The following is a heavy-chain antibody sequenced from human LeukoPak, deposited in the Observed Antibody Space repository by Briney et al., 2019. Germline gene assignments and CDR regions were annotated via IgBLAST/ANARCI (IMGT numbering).Heavy chain of an antibody. Sequence: QPGTSLRLSCAASGFRFSSHPMHWVRQAPGKGLEWVAVISYDGTYKYYADSVKGRFTISRDNSKNTLFLQMNSLRPEDTAVYYCAKDSDIAVAGSDDALDVWGQGTMVTVSS. CDR3: AKDSDIAVAGSDDALDV. V-gene: IGHV3-30-3*01. J-gene: IGHJ3*01. CDR1: GFRFSSHP. CDR2: ISYDGTYK. D-gene: IGHD6-19*01.